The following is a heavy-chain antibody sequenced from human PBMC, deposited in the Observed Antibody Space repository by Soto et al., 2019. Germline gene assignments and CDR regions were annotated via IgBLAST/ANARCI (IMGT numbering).Heavy chain of an antibody. V-gene: IGHV1-18*01. D-gene: IGHD3-10*01. CDR1: GYTFTSYG. Sequence: ASVKVSCKASGYTFTSYGISWVRQAPGQGLEWMGWISAYNGNTNYAQKLQGRVTMTTDTSTSTAYMELRSLRSDDTAVYYCARDSGVNSTPLNYFYYGIDVYGQLTKVTVSS. CDR2: ISAYNGNT. CDR3: ARDSGVNSTPLNYFYYGIDV. J-gene: IGHJ6*02.